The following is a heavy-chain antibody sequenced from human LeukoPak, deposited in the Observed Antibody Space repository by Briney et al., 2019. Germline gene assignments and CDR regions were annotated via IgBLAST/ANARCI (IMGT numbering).Heavy chain of an antibody. J-gene: IGHJ4*02. CDR3: ARGSTIFGVATFDY. D-gene: IGHD3-3*01. Sequence: ASVKVSCKASGGTFSSYTISWVRQAPGQGLEWMGRIIPILGIANYAQKFQGRVTITADKSTSTAYMELSSLRSEDTAVYYCARGSTIFGVATFDYWGQGTLVTVSS. V-gene: IGHV1-69*02. CDR2: IIPILGIA. CDR1: GGTFSSYT.